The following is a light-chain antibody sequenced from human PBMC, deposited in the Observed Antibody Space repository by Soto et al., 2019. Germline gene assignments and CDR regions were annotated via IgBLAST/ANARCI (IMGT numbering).Light chain of an antibody. CDR1: ESVSSR. Sequence: EIVLTQSPATLSLSPGERATLSCRASESVSSRFAWYQQKPGQAPRLLIYGASSRATGVPDRFSGSGSGTDFTLTINRLEPEDFAVYYCQQYGSSPPLTFGGGTKVEIK. CDR3: QQYGSSPPLT. J-gene: IGKJ4*01. CDR2: GAS. V-gene: IGKV3-20*01.